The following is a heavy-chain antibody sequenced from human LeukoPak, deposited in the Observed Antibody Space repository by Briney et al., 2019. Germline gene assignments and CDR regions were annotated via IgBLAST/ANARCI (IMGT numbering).Heavy chain of an antibody. CDR2: IYYSGST. CDR1: GFTFSRYN. D-gene: IGHD3-22*01. CDR3: ARALDLGYYYDSSGYFDY. V-gene: IGHV4-30-4*08. Sequence: LRLSCAGSGFTFSRYNMNWVRQPPGKGLEWIGYIYYSGSTYYNPSLKSRVTISVDTSKNQFSLKLSSVTAADTAVYYCARALDLGYYYDSSGYFDYWGQGTLVTVSS. J-gene: IGHJ4*02.